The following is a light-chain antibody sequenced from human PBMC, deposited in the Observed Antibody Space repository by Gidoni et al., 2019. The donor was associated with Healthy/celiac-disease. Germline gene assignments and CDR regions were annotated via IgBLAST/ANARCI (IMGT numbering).Light chain of an antibody. V-gene: IGKV3-20*01. CDR3: QPYGSSPFT. Sequence: EIVLTQSPGTLSLSPGERATLSCRASQSVSSSYLAWYQQKPGQAPRLLIYGASSRATGIPDRFRGSGSGTDFTLTIRRLEPEDFAVYYCQPYGSSPFTFGPGTKVDIK. J-gene: IGKJ3*01. CDR2: GAS. CDR1: QSVSSSY.